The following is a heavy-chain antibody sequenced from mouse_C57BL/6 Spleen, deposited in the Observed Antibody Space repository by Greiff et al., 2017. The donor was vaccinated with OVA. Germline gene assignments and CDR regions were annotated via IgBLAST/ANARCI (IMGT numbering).Heavy chain of an antibody. CDR2: INPNNGGT. CDR1: GYTFTDYY. D-gene: IGHD2-14*01. J-gene: IGHJ3*01. V-gene: IGHV1-26*01. Sequence: EVQLQQSGPELVKPGASVKISCKASGYTFTDYYMNWVKQSHGKSLEWIGDINPNNGGTSYNQKFKGKATLTVDKSSSTAYMELRSLTSEDSAVYYCAGVRRAWFAYWGQGTLVTVSA. CDR3: AGVRRAWFAY.